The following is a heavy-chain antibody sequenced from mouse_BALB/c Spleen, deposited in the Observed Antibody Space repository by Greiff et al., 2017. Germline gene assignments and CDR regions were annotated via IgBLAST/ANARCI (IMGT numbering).Heavy chain of an antibody. V-gene: IGHV5-6-4*01. D-gene: IGHD1-1*01. Sequence: DVMLVESGGGLVKPGGSLKLSCAASGFTFSSYTMSWVRQTPEKRLEWVATISSGGSYTYYPDSVKGRFTISRDNAKNTLYLQMSSLKSEDTAMYYCTRGGTTVVAPDYWGQGTTLTVSS. CDR2: ISSGGSYT. J-gene: IGHJ2*01. CDR3: TRGGTTVVAPDY. CDR1: GFTFSSYT.